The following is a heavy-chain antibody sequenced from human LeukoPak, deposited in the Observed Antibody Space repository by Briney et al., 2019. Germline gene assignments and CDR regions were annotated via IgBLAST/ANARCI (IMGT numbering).Heavy chain of an antibody. CDR1: GGSISSYY. CDR3: ARSAGGWQYWYFDL. J-gene: IGHJ2*01. CDR2: IYYSGST. D-gene: IGHD6-19*01. Sequence: ETLSLTCTVSGGSISSYYWSWIRQPPGKGLEWIGYIYYSGSTNYNPSLKSRVTISVDTSKNQFSPKLSSVTAADTAVYYCARSAGGWQYWYFDLWGRGTLVTVSS. V-gene: IGHV4-59*01.